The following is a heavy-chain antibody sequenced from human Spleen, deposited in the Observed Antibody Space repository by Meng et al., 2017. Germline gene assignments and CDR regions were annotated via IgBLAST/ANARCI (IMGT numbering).Heavy chain of an antibody. J-gene: IGHJ4*02. V-gene: IGHV3-9*01. Sequence: GGSLRLSCAASGFTFAGYAMPWFRQAPGKGLEWVSVISWNSGSIGYADSVKGRFTISRDNAKSSLYLQMNSLRAEDTALYYCAKEAGDGYNSEGWDYWGQGTLVTVSS. D-gene: IGHD5-24*01. CDR2: ISWNSGSI. CDR3: AKEAGDGYNSEGWDY. CDR1: GFTFAGYA.